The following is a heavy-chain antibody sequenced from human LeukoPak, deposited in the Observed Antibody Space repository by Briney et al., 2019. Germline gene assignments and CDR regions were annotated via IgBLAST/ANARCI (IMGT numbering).Heavy chain of an antibody. J-gene: IGHJ4*02. CDR2: IDWDDDK. CDR3: ARISRDYYDSSGYYYVFDY. CDR1: GFSLSTSGMC. D-gene: IGHD3-22*01. V-gene: IGHV2-70*11. Sequence: SGPALVKPTQTLTLTCTFSGFSLSTSGMCVSWIRQPPGKALEWLARIDWDDDKYYSTSLKTRLTISKDTSKNQVVLTMTNMDPVDTATYYCARISRDYYDSSGYYYVFDYWGQGTLVTVSS.